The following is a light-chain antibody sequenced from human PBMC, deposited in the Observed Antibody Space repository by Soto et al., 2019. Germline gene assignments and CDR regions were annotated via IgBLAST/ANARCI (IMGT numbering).Light chain of an antibody. CDR1: QSISTS. J-gene: IGKJ1*01. CDR3: QQSYTTPRT. CDR2: SAS. Sequence: DIEMTQSPSSLSASVGDRVTITCRASQSISTSLNWYQQRPGKAPELLIYSASNLQSGVPSGVSGSGSGTDFTLTISSLQPEDFATYYCQQSYTTPRTFGHGTKVEIK. V-gene: IGKV1-39*01.